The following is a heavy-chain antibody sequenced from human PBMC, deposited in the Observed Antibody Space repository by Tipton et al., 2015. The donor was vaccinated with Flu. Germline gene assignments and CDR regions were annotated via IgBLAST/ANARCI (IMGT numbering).Heavy chain of an antibody. CDR2: ISSSGNDI. V-gene: IGHV3-21*01. CDR1: GFTFSSHS. D-gene: IGHD4-17*01. J-gene: IGHJ4*02. Sequence: SLRLSCAASGFTFSSHSMNWVRQAPGKGLEWVSSISSSGNDIYYADSVKGRFSISTDSTTNSVFLQMNSLRAEDTAVYYCARDWAVTPGAASSFDYWDQGTLVTVSS. CDR3: ARDWAVTPGAASSFDY.